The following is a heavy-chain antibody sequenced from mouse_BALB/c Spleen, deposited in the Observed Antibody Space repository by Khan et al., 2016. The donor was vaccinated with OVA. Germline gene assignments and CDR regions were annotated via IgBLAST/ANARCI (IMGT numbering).Heavy chain of an antibody. D-gene: IGHD2-14*01. CDR3: ARNSYMYDLTY. V-gene: IGHV2-2*01. Sequence: QVQLKQSGPGLVQPSQTLSITCTVSGCSLNTYGIHWIRQSQGKGLEWLGVIRSGGSTDYNGAFISRLNITKDNSTSQVFFKMTSLQADDKAIYYCARNSYMYDLTYWGQGTLVTVSA. CDR1: GCSLNTYG. J-gene: IGHJ3*01. CDR2: IRSGGST.